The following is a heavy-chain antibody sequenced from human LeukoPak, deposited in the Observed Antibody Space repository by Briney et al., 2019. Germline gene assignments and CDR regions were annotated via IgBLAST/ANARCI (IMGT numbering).Heavy chain of an antibody. CDR2: ISYDGSNK. V-gene: IGHV3-30*18. D-gene: IGHD3-3*01. CDR1: GFTFSSYG. J-gene: IGHJ4*02. Sequence: PGGSLRLSCAASGFTFSSYGMHWVRQAPGKGLEWVAVISYDGSNKYYADSVKGRFTISRDNSKNTLYLQMNRLRAEDTAVYYCAKDAAYDFWSFSSSNWGQGTLVTVSS. CDR3: AKDAAYDFWSFSSSN.